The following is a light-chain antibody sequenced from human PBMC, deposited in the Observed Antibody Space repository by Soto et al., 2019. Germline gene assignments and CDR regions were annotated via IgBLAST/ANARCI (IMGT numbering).Light chain of an antibody. V-gene: IGKV1-39*01. CDR2: ATF. Sequence: DIQLTRPPSSLSASVGDRVTITCRASQTISTYLNWYQQKPGKAPKLLIYATFNLQNGVPSRFSGSGSGTDFTLTITSLQPEDFATYYCQQTFITPITFGQGTRLEIK. CDR3: QQTFITPIT. J-gene: IGKJ5*01. CDR1: QTISTY.